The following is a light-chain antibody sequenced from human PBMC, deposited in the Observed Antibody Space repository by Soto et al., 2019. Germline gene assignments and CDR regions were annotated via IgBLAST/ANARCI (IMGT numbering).Light chain of an antibody. J-gene: IGKJ4*01. CDR1: QSVSTN. Sequence: EIGITHSPATLSVSPGARATLSCRASQSVSTNLAWYQQKPGKAPRLLIYGASTRATGIPARFSGSGSGAEFTLTISRLQSEDFAVYYWPQYNKWPLTFGGGTKVEIK. CDR2: GAS. V-gene: IGKV3-15*01. CDR3: PQYNKWPLT.